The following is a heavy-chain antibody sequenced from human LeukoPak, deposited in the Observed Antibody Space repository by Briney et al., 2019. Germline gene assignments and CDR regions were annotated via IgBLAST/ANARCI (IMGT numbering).Heavy chain of an antibody. CDR1: GFTFSSYA. CDR3: AKGVYYDFWSGYHHGYYFDY. J-gene: IGHJ4*02. CDR2: TSGSGGST. Sequence: PGGSLRLSCAASGFTFSSYAMSWVRQAPGKGLEWVSATSGSGGSTYYADSVKGRFTISRDNSKNTLYLQMNSLRAEDTAVYYCAKGVYYDFWSGYHHGYYFDYWGQGTLVTVSS. V-gene: IGHV3-23*01. D-gene: IGHD3-3*01.